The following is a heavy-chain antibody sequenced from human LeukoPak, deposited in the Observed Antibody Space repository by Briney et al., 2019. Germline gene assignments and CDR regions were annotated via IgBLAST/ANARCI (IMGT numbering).Heavy chain of an antibody. J-gene: IGHJ4*02. Sequence: PGGSLILYCAASGFTFSNYGMHWVRQAQGTGQELVAFIRYDGSNEYYADSVKGRFTISRDTSKNTLYLQMNSLRAEDTAVYYCAKESAYRTVTLVRGGIDYWGQGTLVTVSS. CDR3: AKESAYRTVTLVRGGIDY. CDR1: GFTFSNYG. D-gene: IGHD3-10*01. V-gene: IGHV3-30*02. CDR2: IRYDGSNE.